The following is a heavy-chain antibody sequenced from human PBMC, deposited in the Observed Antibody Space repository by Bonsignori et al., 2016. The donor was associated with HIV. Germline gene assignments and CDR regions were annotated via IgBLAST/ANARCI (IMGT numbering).Heavy chain of an antibody. CDR2: IGAYNGNT. CDR3: ARVRGQLIWQHYLDN. CDR1: GYTFSSHG. V-gene: IGHV1-18*01. J-gene: IGHJ4*02. D-gene: IGHD3-10*01. Sequence: ASVKVSCKASGYTFSSHGVSWVRQAPGQGLEWMGWIGAYNGNTKYPQKFQDRVTMTTDPRTSTAYMVLNNLRSDDTAVYYCARVRGQLIWQHYLDNWGQGTLVTVSS.